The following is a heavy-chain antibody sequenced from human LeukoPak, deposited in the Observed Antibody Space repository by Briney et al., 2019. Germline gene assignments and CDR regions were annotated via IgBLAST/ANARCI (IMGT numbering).Heavy chain of an antibody. V-gene: IGHV1-18*01. Sequence: ASVKVSCEASGYTFTSYGISWVRQAPGQGLEWMGWISGYNDNTNYAQKLQGRVTMTTDTSTSTAYMELRSLRSDDTAVYYCARARYCSSTSCYLIGEIDYWGQGTLVTVSS. CDR1: GYTFTSYG. J-gene: IGHJ4*02. CDR3: ARARYCSSTSCYLIGEIDY. CDR2: ISGYNDNT. D-gene: IGHD2-2*01.